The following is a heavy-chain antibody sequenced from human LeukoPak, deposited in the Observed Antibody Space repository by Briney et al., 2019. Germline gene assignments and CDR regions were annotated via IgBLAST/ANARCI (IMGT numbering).Heavy chain of an antibody. J-gene: IGHJ6*03. Sequence: ASVKVSCTASGYTFTSYDINWVRQATGQGLEWMGWMNPNSGNTGYAQKFQGRVTMTRDMSTSTVYMELSSLRSEDTAVYYCARERGNDFWSGRVQTMDVWGKGTTVTVSS. CDR1: GYTFTSYD. V-gene: IGHV1-8*01. D-gene: IGHD3-3*01. CDR3: ARERGNDFWSGRVQTMDV. CDR2: MNPNSGNT.